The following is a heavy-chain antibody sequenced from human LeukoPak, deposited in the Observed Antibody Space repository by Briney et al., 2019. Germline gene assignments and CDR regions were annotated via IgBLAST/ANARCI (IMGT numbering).Heavy chain of an antibody. J-gene: IGHJ4*02. D-gene: IGHD2-2*01. CDR1: GFTFSSYW. CDR2: IKQDGSEK. Sequence: GGSLRLSCAASGFTFSSYWMSWVRQAPGKGLEWVANIKQDGSEKYYVDSVKGRFTISRDNAKNSLYLQMNSLRAEDTAVYYCAKVGRVVPAAMMDYWGQGTLVTVSS. CDR3: AKVGRVVPAAMMDY. V-gene: IGHV3-7*03.